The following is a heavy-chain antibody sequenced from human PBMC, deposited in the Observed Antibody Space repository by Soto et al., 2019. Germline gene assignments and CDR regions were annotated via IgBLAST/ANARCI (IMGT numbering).Heavy chain of an antibody. V-gene: IGHV3-15*01. CDR3: TTDLLLSYGDSPTKWWYFDY. Sequence: PWGSLRLSCAASGFTFTNAWMSWVRQAPGKGLEWVARIKSKTDGGTTDYAAPVKGRFTISRDDSKNTLYLQMNSLKTEDTAVYYCTTDLLLSYGDSPTKWWYFDYWGQGTLVTVSS. J-gene: IGHJ4*02. CDR1: GFTFTNAW. D-gene: IGHD4-17*01. CDR2: IKSKTDGGTT.